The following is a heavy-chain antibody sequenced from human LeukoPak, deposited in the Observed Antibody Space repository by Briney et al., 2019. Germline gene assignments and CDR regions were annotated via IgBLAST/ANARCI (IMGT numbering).Heavy chain of an antibody. J-gene: IGHJ5*02. CDR3: ARGIRRGSTSQRWFDP. Sequence: ASVKVSCKASGYTFTSHDINWVRQATGQGLEWMGWMNPNSGNTGYAQKFQGRVTITRNTSISTAYMELSSLRSEDTAVYYCARGIRRGSTSQRWFDPWGQGTLVTVSS. V-gene: IGHV1-8*01. CDR1: GYTFTSHD. CDR2: MNPNSGNT. D-gene: IGHD2-2*01.